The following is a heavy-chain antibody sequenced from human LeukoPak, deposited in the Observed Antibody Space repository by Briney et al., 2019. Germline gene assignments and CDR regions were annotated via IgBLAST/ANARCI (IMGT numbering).Heavy chain of an antibody. CDR3: ARALGSKNAFDV. V-gene: IGHV4-59*08. CDR2: INYGGST. Sequence: PSETLSLTCSVSGGSIGNYYWNWIRQFPGKGLQWIGFINYGGSTNYNPSLKSRVSMSVDTSRNQLSLKLSSVTAADTAVYYCARALGSKNAFDVWGQGTAVTVSS. D-gene: IGHD4-11*01. J-gene: IGHJ3*01. CDR1: GGSIGNYY.